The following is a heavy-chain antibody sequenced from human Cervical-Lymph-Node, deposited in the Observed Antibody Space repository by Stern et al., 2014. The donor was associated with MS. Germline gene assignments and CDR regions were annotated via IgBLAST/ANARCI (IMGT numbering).Heavy chain of an antibody. Sequence: VQLVDSGAEVRKPGASVKVSCKASGYSFTNYGVSWVRQAPGQGLEWMGWINTYTGDTDFAQKFKDRINMSTDTSTTTVHIELRSLTSDDTAVYYCARLGRLPTVTTLLGYWGQGTLVTVSS. CDR3: ARLGRLPTVTTLLGY. D-gene: IGHD4-17*01. V-gene: IGHV1-18*01. CDR1: GYSFTNYG. J-gene: IGHJ4*02. CDR2: INTYTGDT.